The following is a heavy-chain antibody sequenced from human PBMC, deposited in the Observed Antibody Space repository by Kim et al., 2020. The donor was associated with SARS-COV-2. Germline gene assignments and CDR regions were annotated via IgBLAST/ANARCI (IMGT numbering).Heavy chain of an antibody. D-gene: IGHD3-10*01. CDR2: ISSSSSYT. J-gene: IGHJ6*02. CDR1: GFTFSDYY. Sequence: GGSLRLSCAASGFTFSDYYMSWIRQAPGKGLEWVSYISSSSSYTNYADSVKGRFTISRDNAKNSLYLQMNSLRAEDTAVYYCASDVKKYYYGSGGYYMGWLPSGRRGSGGHYYYYYGMDVWGQGTTVTVSS. V-gene: IGHV3-11*05. CDR3: ASDVKKYYYGSGGYYMGWLPSGRRGSGGHYYYYYGMDV.